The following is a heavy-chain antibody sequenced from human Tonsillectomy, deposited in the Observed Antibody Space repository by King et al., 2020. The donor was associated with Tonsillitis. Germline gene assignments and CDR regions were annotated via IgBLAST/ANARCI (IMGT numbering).Heavy chain of an antibody. J-gene: IGHJ6*02. Sequence: VQLVESGGGVVQPGRSLRLSCAASGFIFRTYGMHWVRQAPGKGLEWVAVISYDGSNKYYADSVKGRFTISRDNSKNTLYLQMNSLRAEDTAVYYCAKDSSSWYDPYYYGMDVRGLGTTVTVSS. CDR2: ISYDGSNK. CDR1: GFIFRTYG. D-gene: IGHD6-13*01. V-gene: IGHV3-30*18. CDR3: AKDSSSWYDPYYYGMDV.